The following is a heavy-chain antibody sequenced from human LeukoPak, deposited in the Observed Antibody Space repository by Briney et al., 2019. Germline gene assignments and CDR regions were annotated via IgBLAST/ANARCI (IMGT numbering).Heavy chain of an antibody. CDR1: GGSISSGGYY. D-gene: IGHD3-10*01. CDR3: ARDHHYGSGSYYTAWFDP. V-gene: IGHV4-31*03. Sequence: SQTLSLTCTVSGGSISSGGYYWSWIRQHPGKGLEWIGYIYYSGSTYYNPSLKSRVAISVDTSKNQFSLKLSSVTAADTAVYYCARDHHYGSGSYYTAWFDPWGQGTLVTVSS. J-gene: IGHJ5*02. CDR2: IYYSGST.